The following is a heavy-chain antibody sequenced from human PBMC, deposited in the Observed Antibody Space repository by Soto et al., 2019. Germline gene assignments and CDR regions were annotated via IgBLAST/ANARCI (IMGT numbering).Heavy chain of an antibody. Sequence: QPGGSLRLSCAASGFTFSSYGMHWVRQAPGKGLEWVAVISYDGSNKYYADSVKGRFTISRDNSKNTLYLQMNSLRAEDTAVYYCANLPGWELLGAFDIWGQGTMVTVSS. V-gene: IGHV3-30*18. CDR1: GFTFSSYG. CDR2: ISYDGSNK. CDR3: ANLPGWELLGAFDI. J-gene: IGHJ3*02. D-gene: IGHD1-26*01.